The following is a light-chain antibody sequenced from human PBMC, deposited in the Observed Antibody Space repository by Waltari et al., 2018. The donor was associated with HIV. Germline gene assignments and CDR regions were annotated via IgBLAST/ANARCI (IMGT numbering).Light chain of an antibody. CDR1: QTINNY. CDR2: AAS. J-gene: IGKJ1*01. Sequence: DLQMTQSPSSLSASVGDRITITCRASQTINNYLNWYQQEPGKAPNLLIYAASTLQSGVPSRFSGGGSGTDFTLTITSLQPEDSATYYCQQSFNTPRTFGQGTKVEIK. V-gene: IGKV1-39*01. CDR3: QQSFNTPRT.